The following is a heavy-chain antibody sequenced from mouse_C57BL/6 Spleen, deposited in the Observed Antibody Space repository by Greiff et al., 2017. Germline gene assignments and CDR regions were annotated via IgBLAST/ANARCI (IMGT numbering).Heavy chain of an antibody. V-gene: IGHV1-55*01. CDR2: IYPGSGST. CDR3: ARKGIITPFAY. CDR1: GYTFTSYW. Sequence: QVQLQQPGAELVKPGASVKLSCKASGYTFTSYWITWVKQRPGQGLEWIGNIYPGSGSTNYNEKFKSKATLTVDTSSSTAYMQLSSLTSEDSAVYDCARKGIITPFAYWGQGTLVTVSA. D-gene: IGHD1-1*01. J-gene: IGHJ3*01.